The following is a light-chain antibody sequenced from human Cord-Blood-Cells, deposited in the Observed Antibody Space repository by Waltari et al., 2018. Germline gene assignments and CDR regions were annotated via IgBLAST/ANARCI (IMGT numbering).Light chain of an antibody. CDR3: AAWDDSLSGYV. Sequence: QSVLTQPPSASGTPGQRVTISCSGSSSNIGSNYVYWSQQLPGTAPKLPILKNNPRPERAPDRCSGSKSGTSASLAIRGLRSEDGADYYCAAWDDSLSGYVFGTGTKVTVL. CDR1: SSNIGSNY. J-gene: IGLJ1*01. V-gene: IGLV1-47*01. CDR2: KNN.